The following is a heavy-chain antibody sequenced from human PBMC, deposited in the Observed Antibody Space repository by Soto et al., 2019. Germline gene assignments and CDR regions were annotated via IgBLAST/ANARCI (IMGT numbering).Heavy chain of an antibody. V-gene: IGHV1-69*12. CDR3: AFCITETSGFDP. Sequence: QVQLVQSGAEVTKPGSSVKVSCKASGGTFSSYAISWVRQAPGQGLEWMGGIIPIFGTANYAQKFQGRVTIAADECRSTAYMELCSLRSEDMAVYYSAFCITETSGFDPWGQGTLVTVSS. CDR2: IIPIFGTA. J-gene: IGHJ5*02. CDR1: GGTFSSYA. D-gene: IGHD2-8*01.